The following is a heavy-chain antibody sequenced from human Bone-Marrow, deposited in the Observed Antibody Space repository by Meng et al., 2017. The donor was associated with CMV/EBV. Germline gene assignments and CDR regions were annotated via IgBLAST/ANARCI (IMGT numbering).Heavy chain of an antibody. J-gene: IGHJ4*02. CDR1: GGCVRGLY. Sequence: VRRQQGGAGLLKPSETLSPPGPFYGGCVRGLYGSLIRQPPGKGLEWIGEINNSGSTNYNPSLKSRVAISVDTSKNQFSLKLSSVTAADTAVYYCARGGGPFDYWGQGTLVTVSS. V-gene: IGHV4-34*01. CDR3: ARGGGPFDY. D-gene: IGHD3-16*01. CDR2: INNSGST.